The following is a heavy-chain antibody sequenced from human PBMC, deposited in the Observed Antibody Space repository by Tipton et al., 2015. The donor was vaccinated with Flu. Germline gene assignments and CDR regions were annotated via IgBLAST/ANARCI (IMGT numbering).Heavy chain of an antibody. Sequence: TLSLTCTVSGGSISSGGAYWSWIRQHPGKGLEWIGCIYYSGSIYYNPSLESRVTISMDTSKSQFSLKLSSMTAADTAVYYCARMEWTVTTPRYFDLWGRGTLVTVSS. CDR3: ARMEWTVTTPRYFDL. CDR1: GGSISSGGAY. J-gene: IGHJ2*01. CDR2: IYYSGSI. D-gene: IGHD3-3*01. V-gene: IGHV4-31*03.